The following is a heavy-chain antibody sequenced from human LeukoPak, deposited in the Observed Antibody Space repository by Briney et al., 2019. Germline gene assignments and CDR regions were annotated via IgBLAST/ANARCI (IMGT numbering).Heavy chain of an antibody. V-gene: IGHV4-4*07. D-gene: IGHD4-17*01. Sequence: SETLSLTCTVSGGSISSYYWSWIRQPAGKGLEWIGRIYTSGSTNYNPSLKSRVTMSVDTSKNQFSLKLSSVTAADTAVYYCASLTTVTATVYYYYMDVWGKGTTVTVSS. CDR2: IYTSGST. J-gene: IGHJ6*03. CDR3: ASLTTVTATVYYYYMDV. CDR1: GGSISSYY.